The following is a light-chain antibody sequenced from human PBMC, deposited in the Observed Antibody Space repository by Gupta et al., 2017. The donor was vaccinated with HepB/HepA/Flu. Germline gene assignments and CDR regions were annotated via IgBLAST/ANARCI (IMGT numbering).Light chain of an antibody. CDR3: QQSYNKPRT. CDR1: QSITNY. V-gene: IGKV1-39*01. CDR2: AAS. Sequence: DIQMTQSPSSLSASVGDRVTITCRASQSITNYLNWYQQKPGKAPKVLIYAASNLQSGVPSRFSGSGFGTDFTLTISILQPEDFATYYCQQSYNKPRTFGQGTKVEIK. J-gene: IGKJ1*01.